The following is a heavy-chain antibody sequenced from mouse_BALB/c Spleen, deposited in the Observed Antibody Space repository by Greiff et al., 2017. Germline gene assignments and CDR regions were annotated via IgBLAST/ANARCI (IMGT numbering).Heavy chain of an antibody. Sequence: EVMLVESGGGLVKPGGSLKLSCAASGFAFSSYDMSWVRQTPEKRLEWVAYISSGGGSTYYPDTVKGRFTISRDNAKNTLYLQMSSLKSEDTAMYYCARLIHYYGYNYAMDYWGQGTSVTVSS. CDR3: ARLIHYYGYNYAMDY. D-gene: IGHD1-2*01. CDR1: GFAFSSYD. J-gene: IGHJ4*01. V-gene: IGHV5-12-1*01. CDR2: ISSGGGST.